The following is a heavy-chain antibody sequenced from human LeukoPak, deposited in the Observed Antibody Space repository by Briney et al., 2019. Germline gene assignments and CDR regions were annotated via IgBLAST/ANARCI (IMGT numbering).Heavy chain of an antibody. D-gene: IGHD3-22*01. V-gene: IGHV3-7*01. CDR1: GFTFSSYW. CDR2: IKEDGTEK. J-gene: IGHJ4*02. CDR3: AREVVISTSPWFEY. Sequence: GGSLRLSCAVSGFTFSSYWMSWVRQAPGKELEWVANIKEDGTEKYYQDSVKGRFTISRDNAKNSLYLQMNSLRAEDTAVYYCAREVVISTSPWFEYWGQGTLVTVSS.